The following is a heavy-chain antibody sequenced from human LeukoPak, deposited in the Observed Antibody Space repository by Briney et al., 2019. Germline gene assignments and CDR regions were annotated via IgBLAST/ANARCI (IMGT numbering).Heavy chain of an antibody. D-gene: IGHD3-10*01. CDR3: ARDKRSGSSKGFDY. CDR1: GGSISSGGYY. CDR2: IYYSGST. J-gene: IGHJ4*02. Sequence: PSETLSLTCTVSGGSISSGGYYWSWLRQHPGKGLEWIGYIYYSGSTYYNPSLKSRVTISVDTSKNQFSLKLSSVTAADTAVYYCARDKRSGSSKGFDYWGQGTLVTVSS. V-gene: IGHV4-31*03.